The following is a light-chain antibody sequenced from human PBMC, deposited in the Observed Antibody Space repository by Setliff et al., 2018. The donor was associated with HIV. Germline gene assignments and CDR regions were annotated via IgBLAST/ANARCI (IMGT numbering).Light chain of an antibody. J-gene: IGLJ1*01. CDR2: DVS. CDR3: SSYTSSSTLGV. CDR1: SSDVGDYNY. V-gene: IGLV2-14*03. Sequence: QSVLTQPASVSGSPGQSITISCTATSSDVGDYNYISWYQQHPGKAPKLMIYDVSNRPSGVSNRFSGSKSGNTASLTISGLQAEDEADYYCSSYTSSSTLGVFGTGTKVTVL.